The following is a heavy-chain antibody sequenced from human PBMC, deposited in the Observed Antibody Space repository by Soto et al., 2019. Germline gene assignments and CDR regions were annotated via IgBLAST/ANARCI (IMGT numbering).Heavy chain of an antibody. V-gene: IGHV4-31*03. D-gene: IGHD1-1*01. Sequence: PSETLSLTCTVSGGSISTGGYYWSWIRQHPGKGLEWIGYIYYSGSSSYNSSLKGRLTIPVDTSKNQFSPKLSSVTAADTAVYYCASTRDYFDYWGQGILVTVSS. CDR2: IYYSGSS. CDR3: ASTRDYFDY. CDR1: GGSISTGGYY. J-gene: IGHJ4*02.